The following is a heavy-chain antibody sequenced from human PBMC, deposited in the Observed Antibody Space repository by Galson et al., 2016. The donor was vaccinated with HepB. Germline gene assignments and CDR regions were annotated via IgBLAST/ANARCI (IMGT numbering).Heavy chain of an antibody. J-gene: IGHJ3*01. CDR3: AKRGVNTLGAFDV. CDR2: TSDKAGSYTT. CDR1: GFTLSDHY. Sequence: SLRLSCAASGFTLSDHYMDWIRQAPGKGLEWIGRTSDKAGSYTTAYAASVKGRFTISRDNSKKSMYLQMNSLKTEDTAVYYCAKRGVNTLGAFDVWGQGTMVTVSS. V-gene: IGHV3-72*01. D-gene: IGHD4/OR15-4a*01.